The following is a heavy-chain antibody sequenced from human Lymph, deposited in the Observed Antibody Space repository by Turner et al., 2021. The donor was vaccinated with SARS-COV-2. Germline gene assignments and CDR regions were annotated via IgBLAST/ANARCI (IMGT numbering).Heavy chain of an antibody. Sequence: LRLSCAASGFTFSSYWMSWVRQAPGKGLEWVANIKHDGSEKYYVDSVKGRITISRDNAKNSLYLQMNSLRAEDTAVYYCAREDTIMVYDYWGQGTLVTVSS. V-gene: IGHV3-7*03. CDR3: AREDTIMVYDY. J-gene: IGHJ4*02. CDR1: GFTFSSYW. CDR2: IKHDGSEK. D-gene: IGHD5-18*01.